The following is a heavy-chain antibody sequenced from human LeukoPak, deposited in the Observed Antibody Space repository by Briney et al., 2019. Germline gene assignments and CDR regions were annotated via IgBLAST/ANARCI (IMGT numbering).Heavy chain of an antibody. CDR3: ARSNSGSYWYYFDY. CDR1: GGSISSYY. J-gene: IGHJ4*02. V-gene: IGHV4-59*01. D-gene: IGHD1-26*01. CDR2: IYYSGST. Sequence: SETLSLTCTVSGGSISSYYWSWIRQPPGKGLEWIGYIYYSGSTNYNPSLKSRVTISVNTSKNQFSLKLSSVTAADTAVYYCARSNSGSYWYYFDYWGQGTLVTVSS.